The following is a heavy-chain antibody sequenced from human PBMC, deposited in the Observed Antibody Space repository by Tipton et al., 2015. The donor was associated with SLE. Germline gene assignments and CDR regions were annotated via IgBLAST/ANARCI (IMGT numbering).Heavy chain of an antibody. Sequence: TLSLTCTVSGGSISSSSFYWGWIRQPPGKGLEWIGRFYYGKSTFYNPSLKSRVTISVDTSTNRLSLQLSSVTAADAALYYCARLISAYDCNFDYWGQVTLVTVSS. D-gene: IGHD5-12*01. V-gene: IGHV4-39*07. CDR3: ARLISAYDCNFDY. CDR1: GGSISSSSFY. CDR2: FYYGKST. J-gene: IGHJ4*02.